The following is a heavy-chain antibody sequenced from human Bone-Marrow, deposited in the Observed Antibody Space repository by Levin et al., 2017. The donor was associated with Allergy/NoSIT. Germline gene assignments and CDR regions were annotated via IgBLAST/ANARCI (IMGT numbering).Heavy chain of an antibody. V-gene: IGHV3-74*01. J-gene: IGHJ6*03. CDR1: GFTFSSYW. D-gene: IGHD6-6*01. CDR3: ARVRGGERIAARNYYYYYMDV. Sequence: ASVKVSCAASGFTFSSYWMHWVRQAPGKGLVWVSRINSDGSSTSYADSVKGRFTISRDNAKNTLYLQMNSLRAEDTAVYYCARVRGGERIAARNYYYYYMDVWGKGTTVTVSS. CDR2: INSDGSST.